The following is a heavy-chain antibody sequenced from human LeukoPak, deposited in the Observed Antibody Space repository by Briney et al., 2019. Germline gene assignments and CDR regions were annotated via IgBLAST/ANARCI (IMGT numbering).Heavy chain of an antibody. CDR1: GFTVSSNS. CDR2: IKKDGSEK. V-gene: IGHV3-7*01. CDR3: ARHLSGITGYTYGRGIDY. Sequence: PGGSLRLSSTVSGFTVSSNSMSWVRQAPGKGLEWVANIKKDGSEKYYVDSVKGRFTISRDNAKTSLYLQMNSLRAEDTAVYYCARHLSGITGYTYGRGIDYWGRGTLVTVSS. D-gene: IGHD5-18*01. J-gene: IGHJ4*02.